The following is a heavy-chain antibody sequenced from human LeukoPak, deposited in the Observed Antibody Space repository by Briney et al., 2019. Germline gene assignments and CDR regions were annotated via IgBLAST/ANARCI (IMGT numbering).Heavy chain of an antibody. J-gene: IGHJ4*02. CDR3: ARVLRGGLEYFDY. CDR2: INPSGGST. CDR1: GYTFTSYY. Sequence: ASVKVSCKASGYTFTSYYMHWVRQAPGQGLEWMGIINPSGGSTSYAQKFQGRVTMTRDMSTSTVYMELSSLRSEDTAAYYCARVLRGGLEYFDYWGQGTLVTVSS. V-gene: IGHV1-46*01.